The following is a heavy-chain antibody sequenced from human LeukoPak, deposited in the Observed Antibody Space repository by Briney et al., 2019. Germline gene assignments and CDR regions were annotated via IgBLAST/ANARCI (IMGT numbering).Heavy chain of an antibody. J-gene: IGHJ4*02. Sequence: ASVKVSCKSSGYTFTNFGVTWVRQAPGQGLKWMGWISTYNANTDYALKLQGRVTMTTDTSPSTAYLELRSLRSDDTAVYYCGIVIVPAAAIDYWGQGTLVTVSS. CDR1: GYTFTNFG. D-gene: IGHD2-2*01. CDR3: GIVIVPAAAIDY. CDR2: ISTYNANT. V-gene: IGHV1-18*01.